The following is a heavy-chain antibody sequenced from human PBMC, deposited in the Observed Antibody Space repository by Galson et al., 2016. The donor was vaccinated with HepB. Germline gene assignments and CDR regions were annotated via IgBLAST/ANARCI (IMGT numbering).Heavy chain of an antibody. J-gene: IGHJ4*02. D-gene: IGHD3-10*01. CDR2: IYHTGTT. Sequence: ETLSLTCAVYGGSLSGYYWSWIRQSPGKGLEWIGEIYHTGTTNYNPSLKSRVTISVDTSKNQFSLRLSSVTAADTAVYYCARDRSSGSGNFGYWGQGTLVTVSS. CDR3: ARDRSSGSGNFGY. V-gene: IGHV4-34*01. CDR1: GGSLSGYY.